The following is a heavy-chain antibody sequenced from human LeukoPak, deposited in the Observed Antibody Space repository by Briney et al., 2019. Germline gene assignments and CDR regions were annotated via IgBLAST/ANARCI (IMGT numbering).Heavy chain of an antibody. Sequence: GRSLRLSCAASGFTFDDYAMHWVRQAPGKGLEWVSGISWNSGSIGYADSVKGRFTISRDNAKNSLYPQMNSLRAEDTAVYYCARDRPNYYDSSGLDDYWGQGTLVTVSS. CDR3: ARDRPNYYDSSGLDDY. CDR1: GFTFDDYA. D-gene: IGHD3-22*01. CDR2: ISWNSGSI. J-gene: IGHJ4*02. V-gene: IGHV3-9*01.